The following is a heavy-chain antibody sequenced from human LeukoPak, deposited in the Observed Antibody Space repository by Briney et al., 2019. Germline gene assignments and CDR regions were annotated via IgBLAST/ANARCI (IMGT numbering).Heavy chain of an antibody. J-gene: IGHJ4*02. CDR1: GGSFSGYY. V-gene: IGHV4-59*06. Sequence: MSSETLSLTCAVYGGSFSGYYWSWIRQPPGKGLEWIGYIYYSGSTYYNPSLKSRVTISVDTSKNQFSLKLSSVTAADTAVYYCALGDFDYWGQGTLVTVSS. CDR3: ALGDFDY. D-gene: IGHD3-16*01. CDR2: IYYSGST.